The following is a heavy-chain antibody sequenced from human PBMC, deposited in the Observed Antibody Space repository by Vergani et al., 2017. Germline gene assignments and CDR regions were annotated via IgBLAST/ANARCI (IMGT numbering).Heavy chain of an antibody. CDR1: GGSISGYY. J-gene: IGHJ4*03. Sequence: QVQLQESGPGLVKPSETLSLTCTVSGGSISGYYWSWIRQPPGKGLEWIGYIYYSGSTNYNPSLKSRVTMSVDTSKNQFSLKLSSVTAADTALYYCARVYYGNVSFDYWGQGTTVTVSS. CDR2: IYYSGST. V-gene: IGHV4-59*01. CDR3: ARVYYGNVSFDY. D-gene: IGHD3-10*01.